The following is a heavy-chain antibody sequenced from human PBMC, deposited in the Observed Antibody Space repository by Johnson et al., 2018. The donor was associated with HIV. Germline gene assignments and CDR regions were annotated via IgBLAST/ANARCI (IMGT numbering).Heavy chain of an antibody. V-gene: IGHV3-66*02. D-gene: IGHD6-19*01. J-gene: IGHJ3*02. CDR2: IYSGGGT. Sequence: EVQLVESGGGLVQPGGSLRLSCAASGFTVSSNYMSWVRQAPGQGLEWVSVIYSGGGTYYADSVKGRFTISRDNSKTTLYLQMKSLRAEDTAVYDCARASHSSGWYGRLGDAFDIWGQGTMVTVSS. CDR3: ARASHSSGWYGRLGDAFDI. CDR1: GFTVSSNY.